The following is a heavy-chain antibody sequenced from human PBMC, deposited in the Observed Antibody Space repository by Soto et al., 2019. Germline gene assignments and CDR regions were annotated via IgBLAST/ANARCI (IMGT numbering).Heavy chain of an antibody. Sequence: GGSLRLSCAASGFTFSSYGMHWVRQAPGKGLEWVAVISYDGSNKYYADSVKGRFTISRDNSKNTLYLQMNSLRAEDTAVYYCAKDLEGSLQFDYWGQGTLVTVSS. CDR1: GFTFSSYG. D-gene: IGHD1-1*01. V-gene: IGHV3-30*18. CDR2: ISYDGSNK. J-gene: IGHJ4*02. CDR3: AKDLEGSLQFDY.